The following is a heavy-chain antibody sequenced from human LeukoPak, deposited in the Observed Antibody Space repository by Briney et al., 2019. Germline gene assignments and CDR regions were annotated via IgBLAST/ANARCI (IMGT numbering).Heavy chain of an antibody. D-gene: IGHD2-15*01. J-gene: IGHJ4*02. CDR2: IWYDGSGK. V-gene: IGHV3-33*01. CDR3: ARGWCGGGSCYYFDH. Sequence: PGGSLRLSCAASRFTFTDYGMHWVRQPPGEVLEWVALIWYDGSGKYYADSVKGRFTISRDNSKNTLYLQMNSLRAEDTAVYYCARGWCGGGSCYYFDHWGQGTLVTVSS. CDR1: RFTFTDYG.